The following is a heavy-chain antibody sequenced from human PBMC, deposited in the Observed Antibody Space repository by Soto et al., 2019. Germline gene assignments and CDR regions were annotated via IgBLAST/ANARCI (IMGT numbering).Heavy chain of an antibody. CDR2: IYYSGST. V-gene: IGHV4-30-4*01. CDR1: GGSISSGDYY. CDR3: ARASGIDYGDYGYYYYGMDV. J-gene: IGHJ6*02. D-gene: IGHD4-17*01. Sequence: PSETLSLTCTVSGGSISSGDYYWSWIRQPPGKGLEWIGYIYYSGSTYYNPSLKSRVTISVDTSKNQFSLKLSSVTAADTAVYYCARASGIDYGDYGYYYYGMDVWGQGTTVTVSS.